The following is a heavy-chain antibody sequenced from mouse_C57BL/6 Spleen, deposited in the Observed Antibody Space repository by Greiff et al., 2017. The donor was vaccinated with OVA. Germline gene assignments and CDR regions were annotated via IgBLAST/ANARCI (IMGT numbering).Heavy chain of an antibody. J-gene: IGHJ4*01. D-gene: IGHD2-3*01. CDR3: ARDGLYYYAMDY. CDR1: GFTFSDYY. V-gene: IGHV5-12*01. Sequence: DVMLVESGGGLVQPGGSLKLSCAASGFTFSDYYMYWVRQTPEKRLEWVAYISNGGGSTYYPDTVKGRFTISRDNAKNTLYLQMSRLKSEDTAMYYCARDGLYYYAMDYWGQGTSVTVSS. CDR2: ISNGGGST.